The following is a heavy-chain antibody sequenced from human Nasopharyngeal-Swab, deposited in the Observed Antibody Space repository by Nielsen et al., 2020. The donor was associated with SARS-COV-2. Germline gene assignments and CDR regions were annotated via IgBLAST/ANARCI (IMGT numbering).Heavy chain of an antibody. D-gene: IGHD3-16*01. V-gene: IGHV3-30-3*01. J-gene: IGHJ5*02. CDR3: ARDQGGLLDP. CDR2: ISYDGSNK. CDR1: GFTFSSYA. Sequence: SCAASGFTFSSYAMHWVRQAPGKGLEWVAVISYDGSNKYYADSVKGRFTISRDNSKNTLYLQMNSLRAEDTAVYYCARDQGGLLDPWGQGTLVTVSS.